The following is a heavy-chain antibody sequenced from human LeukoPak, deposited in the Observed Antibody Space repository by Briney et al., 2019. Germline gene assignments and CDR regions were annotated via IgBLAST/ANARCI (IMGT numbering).Heavy chain of an antibody. D-gene: IGHD3-10*01. CDR1: GFTFGDYA. Sequence: GGSLRLSCTASGFTFGDYAMSWVRQAPGKGLEWGGFIRSKAYGGTTEYAASVKGRFTISRDDSKSIAYLQMNSLKTEDTAVYYCTRVLMVRGVTYYYYMDVWGKGTTVTVSS. CDR2: IRSKAYGGTT. J-gene: IGHJ6*03. V-gene: IGHV3-49*04. CDR3: TRVLMVRGVTYYYYMDV.